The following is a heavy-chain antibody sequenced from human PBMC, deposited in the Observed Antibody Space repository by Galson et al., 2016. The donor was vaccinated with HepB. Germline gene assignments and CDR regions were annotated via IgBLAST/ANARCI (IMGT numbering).Heavy chain of an antibody. J-gene: IGHJ4*02. CDR1: GFPFSDYY. D-gene: IGHD1/OR15-1a*01. CDR3: ARGMARATNF. Sequence: SLRLSCAGFGFPFSDYYMGWIRQAPGKGLEWVAYISTSDDYSAYADSVKGRFTISRDNANNSVSLQMNSLGVDDTGIYYCARGMARATNFWGQRTPVIVSS. V-gene: IGHV3-11*06. CDR2: ISTSDDYS.